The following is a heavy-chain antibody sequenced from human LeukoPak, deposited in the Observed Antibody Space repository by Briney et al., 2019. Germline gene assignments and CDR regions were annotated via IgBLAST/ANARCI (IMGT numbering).Heavy chain of an antibody. J-gene: IGHJ4*02. CDR3: ARDSSGPGGTFDY. CDR1: GGTFTSYA. Sequence: GASVTVSCKASGGTFTSYAISWVRQAPGQGLEWMGGIIPIFGTANYAQKFQGRVTITTDESTSTAYMELSSLRSEDTAVYYCARDSSGPGGTFDYWGQGTLVTVSS. D-gene: IGHD3-22*01. CDR2: IIPIFGTA. V-gene: IGHV1-69*05.